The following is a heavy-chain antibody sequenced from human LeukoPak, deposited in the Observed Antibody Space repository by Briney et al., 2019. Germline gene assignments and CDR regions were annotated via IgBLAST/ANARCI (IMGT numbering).Heavy chain of an antibody. CDR1: GGTFSSYA. CDR2: IIPIFGTA. CDR3: ASHYCSSTSCYNTFDY. V-gene: IGHV1-69*13. Sequence: SVKVSCKASGGTFSSYAISWVRQAPGQGLEWMGGIIPIFGTANYAQKFQGRVTITADESTSTAYMELSSLRSEDTAVYYCASHYCSSTSCYNTFDYWAREPWSPSPQ. D-gene: IGHD2-2*02. J-gene: IGHJ4*02.